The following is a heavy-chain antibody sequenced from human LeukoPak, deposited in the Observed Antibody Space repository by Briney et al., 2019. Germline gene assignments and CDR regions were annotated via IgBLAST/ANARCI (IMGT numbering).Heavy chain of an antibody. J-gene: IGHJ4*02. CDR3: ARDSML. V-gene: IGHV3-74*01. Sequence: GGALRLSSAASVFTFINYLMHWVRQAPGRGLVWVSRINSDGSSTNYADSVKGRLTISRDNAKNTLYLQMNSLRAEDTAVYYCARDSMLGGQGTLVTVSS. CDR2: INSDGSST. D-gene: IGHD2-8*01. CDR1: VFTFINYL.